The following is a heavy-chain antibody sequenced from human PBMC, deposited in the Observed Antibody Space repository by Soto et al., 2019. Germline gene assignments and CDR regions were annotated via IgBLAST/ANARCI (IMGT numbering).Heavy chain of an antibody. J-gene: IGHJ4*02. CDR1: GYSFPNYW. D-gene: IGHD5-12*01. Sequence: GESLKISCQGSGYSFPNYWIGWVRQMPGKGLEWMGIIYPGDSDTRYSPSFQGQVTISADKSFSTAYLQWSSLKASDTAMYYCARQDGYALYYFDSWGQGTLVTVS. CDR2: IYPGDSDT. V-gene: IGHV5-51*01. CDR3: ARQDGYALYYFDS.